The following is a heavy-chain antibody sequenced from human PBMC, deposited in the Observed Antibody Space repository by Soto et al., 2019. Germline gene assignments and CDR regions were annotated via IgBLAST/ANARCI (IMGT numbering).Heavy chain of an antibody. CDR1: GFTFSSYG. D-gene: IGHD3-16*02. J-gene: IGHJ3*02. Sequence: QVQLVESGGGVVQPGRSLRLSCAASGFTFSSYGMHWVRQAPGKGLEWVAVIWYDGSNKYYADSVKGRFTISRDNSKNPIYLQMNSLSADDTAGYYCARGRGTMITLGGVIVIQGAFDIWGQGTMVTVSS. V-gene: IGHV3-33*01. CDR3: ARGRGTMITLGGVIVIQGAFDI. CDR2: IWYDGSNK.